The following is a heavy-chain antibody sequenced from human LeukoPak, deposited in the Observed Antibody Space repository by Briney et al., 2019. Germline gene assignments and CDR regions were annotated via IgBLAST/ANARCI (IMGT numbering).Heavy chain of an antibody. J-gene: IGHJ4*02. CDR2: IWYDGSNK. CDR1: GFTFSSYG. V-gene: IGHV3-33*01. Sequence: GESLKISCAASGFTFSSYGMHWVRQAPGKGLEWVAVIWYDGSNKYYADSVKGRFTISRDNSKNTLYLQMNSLRAEDTAVYYCASSSGWSFDDDYWGQGTLVTVSS. CDR3: ASSSGWSFDDDY. D-gene: IGHD6-19*01.